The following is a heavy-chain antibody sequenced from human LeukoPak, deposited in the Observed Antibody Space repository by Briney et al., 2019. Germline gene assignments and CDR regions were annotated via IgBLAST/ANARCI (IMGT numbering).Heavy chain of an antibody. V-gene: IGHV3-9*01. J-gene: IGHJ4*02. CDR2: ISWNSGSI. CDR1: GSTFDDYA. D-gene: IGHD3-10*01. CDR3: AKDVGYDSSGSYSGFDY. Sequence: GGSLRLSCAASGSTFDDYAMHWVRQAPGKGLEWVSGISWNSGSIGYADSVKGRFTISRDNAKNSLYLQMNSLRAEDTALYYCAKDVGYDSSGSYSGFDYWGQGTLVTVSS.